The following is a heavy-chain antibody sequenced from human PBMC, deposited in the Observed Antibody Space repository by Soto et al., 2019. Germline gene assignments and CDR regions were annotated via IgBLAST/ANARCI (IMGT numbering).Heavy chain of an antibody. D-gene: IGHD2-2*01. CDR2: IYPGDSDT. CDR3: ARLEAQKVVPAARYYYYYMDV. V-gene: IGHV5-51*01. Sequence: PGESLKISCKGSGYRFTSYWIGWVRQMPGKGLEWMGIIYPGDSDTRYSPSFQGQVTISADKSISTAYLQWSSLKASDTAMYYCARLEAQKVVPAARYYYYYMDVWGKGTTVTVSS. J-gene: IGHJ6*03. CDR1: GYRFTSYW.